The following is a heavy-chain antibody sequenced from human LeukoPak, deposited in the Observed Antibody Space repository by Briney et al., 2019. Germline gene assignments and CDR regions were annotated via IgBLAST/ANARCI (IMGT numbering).Heavy chain of an antibody. CDR2: IGPGGDNT. Sequence: GGSLRLSCAASGFTFSTYGMHWVRQAPGKGLEYVSGIGPGGDNTYYAKSVKGRFTISRDDSKHMLYLQMDSLRSDDMAVYYCARGAQLTDYWGQGTLVTVSS. J-gene: IGHJ4*02. CDR1: GFTFSTYG. V-gene: IGHV3-64*01. D-gene: IGHD6-13*01. CDR3: ARGAQLTDY.